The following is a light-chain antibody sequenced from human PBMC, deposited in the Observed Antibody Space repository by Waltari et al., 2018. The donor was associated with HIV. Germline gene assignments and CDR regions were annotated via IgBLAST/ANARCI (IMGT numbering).Light chain of an antibody. V-gene: IGLV6-57*01. Sequence: NFMQALPHSVYGSPGTTVTMSFTRSTRNIVSHFVQWNRQRPDSSPTIVIYEDNQRPSGVPDRFSGSIDSSSNSASLTISGLKTEDEADYYCQSYDSSNQWVFGGGTKLTVL. CDR1: TRNIVSHF. J-gene: IGLJ3*02. CDR2: EDN. CDR3: QSYDSSNQWV.